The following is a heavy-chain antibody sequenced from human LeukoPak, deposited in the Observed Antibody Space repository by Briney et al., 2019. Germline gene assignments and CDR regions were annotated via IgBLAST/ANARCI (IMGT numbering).Heavy chain of an antibody. CDR3: ARGRDGYYYWYFDL. V-gene: IGHV4-59*01. CDR1: GGSISSYY. D-gene: IGHD5-24*01. CDR2: IYYSGST. Sequence: SETLSHTCTVSGGSISSYYWSWIRQPPGKGLEWIGYIYYSGSTNYNPSLKSRVTISVDTSKNQFSLKLSSVTAADTAVYYCARGRDGYYYWYFDLWGRGTLVTVSS. J-gene: IGHJ2*01.